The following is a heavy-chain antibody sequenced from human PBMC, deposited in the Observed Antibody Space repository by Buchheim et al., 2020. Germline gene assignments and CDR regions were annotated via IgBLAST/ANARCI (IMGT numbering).Heavy chain of an antibody. J-gene: IGHJ4*02. Sequence: QVQLVQSGAEVKKPGSSVKVSCKASGGTFSSYAISWVRQAPGQGLEWMGGIIPIFGTANYAQKFQGRVTIITDESTSTAYIELSRLRSRDTAVYYCARGIKYWSGGSCCSRFDSWGQGTL. CDR3: ARGIKYWSGGSCCSRFDS. D-gene: IGHD2-15*01. CDR1: GGTFSSYA. V-gene: IGHV1-69*01. CDR2: IIPIFGTA.